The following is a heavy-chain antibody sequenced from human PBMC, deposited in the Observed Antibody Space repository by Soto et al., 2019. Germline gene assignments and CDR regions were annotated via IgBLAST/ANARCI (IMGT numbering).Heavy chain of an antibody. CDR3: AKGGSYDFWSGSQPLYYYYGMDV. Sequence: PGGSVRLSCAASGFTFSSYGMHWVRQAPGKGLEWVAVISYDGSNKYYADSVKGRFTISRDNSKNTLYLQMNSLRAEDTAVYYCAKGGSYDFWSGSQPLYYYYGMDVWGQGTTVTVSS. CDR2: ISYDGSNK. CDR1: GFTFSSYG. D-gene: IGHD3-3*01. J-gene: IGHJ6*02. V-gene: IGHV3-30*18.